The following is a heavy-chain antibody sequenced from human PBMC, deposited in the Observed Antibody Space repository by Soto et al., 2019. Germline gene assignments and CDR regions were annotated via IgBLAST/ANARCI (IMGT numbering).Heavy chain of an antibody. Sequence: GESLKISCAASGFTFSSYSMNWVRQAPGKGLEWVSSISSSSSYIYYADSVKGRFTISRDNAKNSLYLQMNSLRAEDTAVYYCARDRCSSTSCYPPYYFDYWGQGTLVTVSS. CDR2: ISSSSSYI. V-gene: IGHV3-21*01. D-gene: IGHD2-2*01. CDR3: ARDRCSSTSCYPPYYFDY. CDR1: GFTFSSYS. J-gene: IGHJ4*02.